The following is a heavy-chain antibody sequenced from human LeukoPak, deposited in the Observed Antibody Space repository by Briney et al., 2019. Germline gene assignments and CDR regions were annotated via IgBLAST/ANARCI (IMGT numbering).Heavy chain of an antibody. J-gene: IGHJ4*02. Sequence: GGSLRLSCAASGFTFNSYAMYWVRQAPGKGLEWVSGIFGSGGSAHYADSVKGLFTISRDNSKNTVYLQMDSLTVEDTAVYYCGKTTTGYSSGRSPGWPVDYWGQGTLVTVSS. CDR2: IFGSGGSA. D-gene: IGHD3-22*01. CDR1: GFTFNSYA. CDR3: GKTTTGYSSGRSPGWPVDY. V-gene: IGHV3-23*01.